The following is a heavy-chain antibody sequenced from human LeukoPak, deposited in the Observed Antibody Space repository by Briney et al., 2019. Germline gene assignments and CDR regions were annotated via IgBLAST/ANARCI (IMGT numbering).Heavy chain of an antibody. CDR3: ARDYYYGSGSYSPDYYHYMDV. CDR1: GYTFTSYG. J-gene: IGHJ6*03. D-gene: IGHD3-10*01. V-gene: IGHV1-18*01. Sequence: ASVKVSCKASGYTFTSYGISWVRQAPGQGLEWMGWISAYNGNTNYAQKLQGRVTMTTDTSTSTAYMELRSLRSDDTAVYYCARDYYYGSGSYSPDYYHYMDVWGKGTTVTVSS. CDR2: ISAYNGNT.